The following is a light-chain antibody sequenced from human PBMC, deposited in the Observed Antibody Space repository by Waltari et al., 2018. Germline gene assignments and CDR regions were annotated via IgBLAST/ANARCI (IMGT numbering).Light chain of an antibody. J-gene: IGLJ3*02. CDR1: YISTKE. CDR3: QVWDIVSDWV. CDR2: DGV. Sequence: SYVVTQAPSVSVAPRQTATITCGGNYISTKEVHCDQQRPGQAPVLVVYDGVDRPSGIPVRCSVSRSGHTATLTIFRVEAGDEADYYCQVWDIVSDWVFGGGTKLTVL. V-gene: IGLV3-21*02.